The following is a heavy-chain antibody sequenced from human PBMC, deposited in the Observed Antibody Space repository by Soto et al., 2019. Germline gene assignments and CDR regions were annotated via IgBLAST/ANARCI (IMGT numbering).Heavy chain of an antibody. V-gene: IGHV4-31*03. J-gene: IGHJ4*02. D-gene: IGHD3-22*01. CDR1: GGSISTGGYY. Sequence: QVQLQESGPGLVKPSQTLSLTCTVSGGSISTGGYYWSWIRQPPGKGLEWIGYIYYSGSTYYNPSLKSRVNISKDTSKNQFSLKLSSVTAADTAVYYCARVTYDSSAHYRFYYCDYWGQGPLVTVSS. CDR2: IYYSGST. CDR3: ARVTYDSSAHYRFYYCDY.